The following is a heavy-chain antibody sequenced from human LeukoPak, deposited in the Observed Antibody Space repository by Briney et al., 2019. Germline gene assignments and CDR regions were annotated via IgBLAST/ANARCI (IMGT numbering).Heavy chain of an antibody. CDR1: GFTFSSYG. J-gene: IGHJ6*02. Sequence: GRSLRLSCAASGFTFSSYGMHWVRQAPGKELEWVAVVSYDGSNQYYADSVKGRFTISRDNSKSTLYLQMNSLRAEDTAVYYCARKYDILTGIMDVWGQGTTVTVSS. V-gene: IGHV3-30*03. CDR3: ARKYDILTGIMDV. CDR2: VSYDGSNQ. D-gene: IGHD3-9*01.